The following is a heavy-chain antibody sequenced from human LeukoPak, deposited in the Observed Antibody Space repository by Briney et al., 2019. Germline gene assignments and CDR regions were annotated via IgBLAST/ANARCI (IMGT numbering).Heavy chain of an antibody. CDR2: IRQDGDTK. V-gene: IGHV3-7*03. CDR1: GFTFSSYW. D-gene: IGHD6-13*01. J-gene: IGHJ4*02. CDR3: ARSLPYGTTWYGRSDF. Sequence: GGSLRLSCAASGFTFSSYWMSWVRQAPGKGLEWVANIRQDGDTKYYVDSVKGRFTISRDNAMNSLYLQMNSLRAEDTAIYYCARSLPYGTTWYGRSDFWGQGTLVTVSS.